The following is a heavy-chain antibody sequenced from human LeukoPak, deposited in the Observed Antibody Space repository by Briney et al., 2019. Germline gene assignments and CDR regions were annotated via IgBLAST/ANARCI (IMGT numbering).Heavy chain of an antibody. CDR1: GFIFSSYW. V-gene: IGHV3-7*03. Sequence: GGSLRLSCAASGFIFSSYWMNWVRQAPGKGLEWVANIKQDGSEKYYVDSVKGRFTISRDNAKNSLYLQMNSLRAEDTALYYCAKDIEWRSTMIVVAFDYWGQGTLVTVSS. CDR2: IKQDGSEK. CDR3: AKDIEWRSTMIVVAFDY. J-gene: IGHJ4*02. D-gene: IGHD3-22*01.